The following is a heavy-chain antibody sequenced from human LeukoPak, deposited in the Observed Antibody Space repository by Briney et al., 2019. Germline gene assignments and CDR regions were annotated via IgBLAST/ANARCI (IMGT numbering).Heavy chain of an antibody. Sequence: SETLSLTCTVSGGSISPYYWTWIRQPPGKGLEWIGYIYYSASTNYNPSLKSRVTISLDTARNQFSLRLSSVTAADTAIYYCARGDSRSLNNWLDPWGQGTLVTVSS. CDR3: ARGDSRSLNNWLDP. D-gene: IGHD3-22*01. V-gene: IGHV4-59*01. J-gene: IGHJ5*02. CDR2: IYYSAST. CDR1: GGSISPYY.